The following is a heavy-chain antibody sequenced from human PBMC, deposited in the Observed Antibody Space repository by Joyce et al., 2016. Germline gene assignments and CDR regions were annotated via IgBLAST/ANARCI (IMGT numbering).Heavy chain of an antibody. J-gene: IGHJ4*02. Sequence: QLQLQESGSGLVKPSQTLSLTCAVSGASVSSGGYSWSWIRQPPGKGLAWMGYNYHNESTYYNPSLKSRVTISVDRSKNPFSLKLAAVTAADTAVYYCASGFNFKGRSFFDYWGQGALVTVSS. D-gene: IGHD3-10*01. CDR2: NYHNEST. CDR1: GASVSSGGYS. V-gene: IGHV4-30-2*01. CDR3: ASGFNFKGRSFFDY.